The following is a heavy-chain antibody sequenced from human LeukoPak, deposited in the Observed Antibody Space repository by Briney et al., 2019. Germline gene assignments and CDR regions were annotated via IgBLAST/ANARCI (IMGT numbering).Heavy chain of an antibody. CDR3: ARSHVDTEIDY. J-gene: IGHJ4*02. V-gene: IGHV1-46*01. CDR1: GYTFTSYY. Sequence: ASVKVSCKASGYTFTSYYMHRVRQAPGQGLEWMGIIYPSGGSTSYAQKFQGRVTITPEKSTSTPYMAPSNLRSEDTAVYYCARSHVDTEIDYWGQGTLVTVSS. D-gene: IGHD5-18*01. CDR2: IYPSGGST.